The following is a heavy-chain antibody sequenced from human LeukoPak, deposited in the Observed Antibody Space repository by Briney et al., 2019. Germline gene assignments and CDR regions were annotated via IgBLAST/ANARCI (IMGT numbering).Heavy chain of an antibody. J-gene: IGHJ4*02. Sequence: GGSLRLSCAASGFTFSHFWMAWVRQAPGKGLEWVAYIKKTGSETYYVDSVKGRFTITRDNTRNSLFLQMYSLRAEDTAVYFCAREDGYCSGGNCYSYFDSWGQGTLVTVSS. CDR2: IKKTGSET. V-gene: IGHV3-7*01. CDR1: GFTFSHFW. D-gene: IGHD2-15*01. CDR3: AREDGYCSGGNCYSYFDS.